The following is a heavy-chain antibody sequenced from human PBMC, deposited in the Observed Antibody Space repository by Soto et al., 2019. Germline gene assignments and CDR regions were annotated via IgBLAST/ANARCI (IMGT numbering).Heavy chain of an antibody. V-gene: IGHV1-3*01. CDR2: INAGSGNT. D-gene: IGHD3-16*02. Sequence: ASVKVSCKATGYTFSAYTMNWVRQAPGQSLEWMGWINAGSGNTKYSQNFQGRVSITRDTSASTVYMELTGLTSEDTAVYYCARDQYYDYVWGSYPPPGPPYYWGQGTLVTVSS. J-gene: IGHJ4*02. CDR3: ARDQYYDYVWGSYPPPGPPYY. CDR1: GYTFSAYT.